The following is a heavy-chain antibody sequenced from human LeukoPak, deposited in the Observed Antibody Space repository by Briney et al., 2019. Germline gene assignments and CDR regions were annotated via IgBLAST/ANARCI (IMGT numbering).Heavy chain of an antibody. CDR2: MWYDGSNK. J-gene: IGHJ4*02. CDR3: ARGGYGDTALDY. CDR1: GFTFSSYG. D-gene: IGHD4-17*01. V-gene: IGHV3-33*01. Sequence: PGGSLRLSCAASGFTFSSYGMHWVRQAPGKGLEWVAVMWYDGSNKYYADSVKGRFTISRDNSKNTLYLQMNSLRAEDTAVYCCARGGYGDTALDYWGQGTLVTVSS.